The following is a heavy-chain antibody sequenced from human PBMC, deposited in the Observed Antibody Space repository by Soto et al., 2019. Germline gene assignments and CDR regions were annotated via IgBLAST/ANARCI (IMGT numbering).Heavy chain of an antibody. CDR3: ARGVEGYGRFDY. Sequence: SETLSLTCTVYGGSFSGYYWSWIRQPPGKGLEWIGEINHSGSTNYNASLESRVTISVDTSKNQFSLKLSSVTAADTAVYYCARGVEGYGRFDYWGQGALVTVS. J-gene: IGHJ4*02. CDR1: GGSFSGYY. CDR2: INHSGST. V-gene: IGHV4-34*01. D-gene: IGHD5-12*01.